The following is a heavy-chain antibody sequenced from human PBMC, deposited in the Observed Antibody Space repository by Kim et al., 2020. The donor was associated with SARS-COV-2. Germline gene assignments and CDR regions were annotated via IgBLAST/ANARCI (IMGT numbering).Heavy chain of an antibody. Sequence: ASVKVSCKASGYSFTRNYIHWVRQAPGQGLEWMAVVDPESGTTTYSQNFQGRVTLTWDTSSSTVYMDLSRLTSDDTAVYFCAREIGVFPSYNNGGRVANWLGYFDVWGQGTQVTVS. CDR3: AREIGVFPSYNNGGRVANWLGYFDV. V-gene: IGHV1-46*01. J-gene: IGHJ4*02. CDR2: VDPESGTT. D-gene: IGHD2-8*01. CDR1: GYSFTRNY.